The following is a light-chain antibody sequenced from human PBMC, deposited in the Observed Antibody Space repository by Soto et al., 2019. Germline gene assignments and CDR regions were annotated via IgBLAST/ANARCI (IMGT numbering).Light chain of an antibody. V-gene: IGKV3-15*01. CDR3: QQYNNWPRGT. Sequence: EILMTQSPATLSVSPGERATLSCRASQSVSSDLAWYQQKPGQAPRLLIYGASTRATGIPARFSGSGSGTELTLTISSLQSEDFAVYYCQQYNNWPRGTFGQGTKVEIK. CDR2: GAS. CDR1: QSVSSD. J-gene: IGKJ1*01.